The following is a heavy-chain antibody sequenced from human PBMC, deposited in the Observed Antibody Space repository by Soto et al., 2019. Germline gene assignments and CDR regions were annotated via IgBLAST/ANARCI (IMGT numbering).Heavy chain of an antibody. CDR1: GFTSSSYS. CDR2: ISSSSTYI. Sequence: GGPLRLSCAASGFTSSSYSMNWVRQAPGKGLGRVSSISSSSTYIYYADSVTVRFTISRDNANNSLYLQMTSLRAEDTAVYYCARNPPYVFWSSARNAFDNWGQVTMVPVSS. CDR3: ARNPPYVFWSSARNAFDN. J-gene: IGHJ3*02. D-gene: IGHD3-3*01. V-gene: IGHV3-21*01.